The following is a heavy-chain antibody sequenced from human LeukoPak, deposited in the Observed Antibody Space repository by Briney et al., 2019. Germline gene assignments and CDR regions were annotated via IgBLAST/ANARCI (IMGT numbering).Heavy chain of an antibody. J-gene: IGHJ3*02. CDR1: GFTFSDYW. CDR3: AKNQNAAGVDAFDI. D-gene: IGHD6-13*01. Sequence: GGSLRLSCVASGFTFSDYWMSWVRQAPGKGLEWVAFIRYDGSNKYYADSVKGRFTISRDNSKNTLYLQMNSLRAEDTAVYYCAKNQNAAGVDAFDIWGQGTMVTVSS. CDR2: IRYDGSNK. V-gene: IGHV3-30*02.